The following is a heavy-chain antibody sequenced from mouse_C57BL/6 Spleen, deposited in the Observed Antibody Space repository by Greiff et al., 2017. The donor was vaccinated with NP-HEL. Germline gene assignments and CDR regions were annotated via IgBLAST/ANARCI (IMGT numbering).Heavy chain of an antibody. Sequence: EVQLVESGGGLVKPGGSLKLSCAASGFTFSSYAMSWVRQTPEKRLEWVATISDGGSYTYYPDNVKGRFTISRDNAKNNLYLQMSHLKSEDTAMYYCARGGDYGVFAYWGQGTLVTVSA. D-gene: IGHD2-4*01. CDR1: GFTFSSYA. V-gene: IGHV5-4*01. CDR2: ISDGGSYT. J-gene: IGHJ3*01. CDR3: ARGGDYGVFAY.